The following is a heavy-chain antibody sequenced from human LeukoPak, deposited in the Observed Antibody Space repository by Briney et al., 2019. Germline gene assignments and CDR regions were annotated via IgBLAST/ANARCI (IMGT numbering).Heavy chain of an antibody. CDR1: GFTFSSYA. J-gene: IGHJ4*02. Sequence: PGRSLRLSCAASGFTFSSYAMHWVRQAPGKGLEWVAVISYDGSNKYYADSVKGRFTISRDNAKNTLYLQMYSLRTEDTAVYYCASAGDSSEIDYWGQGSLVTVSS. CDR2: ISYDGSNK. CDR3: ASAGDSSEIDY. V-gene: IGHV3-30*04. D-gene: IGHD5-18*01.